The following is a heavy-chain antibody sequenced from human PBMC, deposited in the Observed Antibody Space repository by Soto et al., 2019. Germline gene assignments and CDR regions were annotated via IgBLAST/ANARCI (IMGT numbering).Heavy chain of an antibody. CDR1: GGTFSSYA. CDR2: IIPIFGTA. V-gene: IGHV1-69*06. D-gene: IGHD6-19*01. J-gene: IGHJ6*02. CDR3: ARSIAVAGTPYYYGMDV. Sequence: SVKVSCKASGGTFSSYAISWVRQAPGQGLEWMGGIIPIFGTANYAQKFQGRVTITADKSTSTAYMELSSLRSEDTAVYYCARSIAVAGTPYYYGMDVWGQGTTVTVSS.